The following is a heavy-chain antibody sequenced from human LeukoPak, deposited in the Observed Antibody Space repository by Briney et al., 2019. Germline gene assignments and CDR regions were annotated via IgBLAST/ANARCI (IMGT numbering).Heavy chain of an antibody. CDR2: IYPGDSDS. V-gene: IGHV5-51*01. Sequence: PGASLKTCCKCSGYTFTTNWSCCVRQLPGKGLGWMATIYPGDSDSRYSPSFQGPVTPSVDTSISPASLQWSSLQALDTVMYYWGRPPFTWGEGTMVTVS. J-gene: IGHJ3*01. D-gene: IGHD3-16*01. CDR1: GYTFTTNW. CDR3: GRPPFT.